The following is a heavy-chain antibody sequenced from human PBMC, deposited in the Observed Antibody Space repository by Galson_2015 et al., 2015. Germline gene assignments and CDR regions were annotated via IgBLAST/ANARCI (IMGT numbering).Heavy chain of an antibody. CDR3: ATERLTFTTIVVVSFDY. CDR1: GLTFSNAW. V-gene: IGHV3-15*01. Sequence: SLRLSCAASGLTFSNAWMSWVRQAPGKGLEWVGRIKSKADGGATACGAPVKGRFTISRDDSKNTLYLQMNSLKTEDTAVYFCATERLTFTTIVVVSFDYWGQGNLVTVSS. J-gene: IGHJ4*02. D-gene: IGHD3-22*01. CDR2: IKSKADGGAT.